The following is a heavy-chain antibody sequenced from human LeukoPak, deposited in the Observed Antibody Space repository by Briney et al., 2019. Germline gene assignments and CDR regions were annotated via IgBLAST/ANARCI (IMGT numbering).Heavy chain of an antibody. J-gene: IGHJ4*02. CDR1: GFTVSSNY. CDR2: IYSGGST. V-gene: IGHV3-53*05. D-gene: IGHD1-26*01. CDR3: AKDSGSYRLDY. Sequence: GGSLRLSCAASGFTVSSNYMSWVRQAPGKGLEWVSVIYSGGSTYYADSVKGRFTISRDNSKNSLYLQMNSLRTEDTALYYCAKDSGSYRLDYWGQGTLVTVSS.